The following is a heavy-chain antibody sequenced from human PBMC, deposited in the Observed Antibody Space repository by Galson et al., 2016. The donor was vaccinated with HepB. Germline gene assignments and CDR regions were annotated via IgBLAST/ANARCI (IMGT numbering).Heavy chain of an antibody. Sequence: SLRLSCATSRFTLTTYAIHWVRQAPGKGLEWLAVIWFDGIIKFYADSVKGRFTISRDDSKNTVYLQMNSLRVEDTAVYYCARSPPPATPTAGSLDIWGLGTVLTVSS. J-gene: IGHJ3*02. V-gene: IGHV3-33*01. CDR2: IWFDGIIK. CDR3: ARSPPPATPTAGSLDI. CDR1: RFTLTTYA.